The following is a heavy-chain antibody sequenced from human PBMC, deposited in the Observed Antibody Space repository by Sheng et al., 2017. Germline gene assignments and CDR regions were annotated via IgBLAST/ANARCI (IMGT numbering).Heavy chain of an antibody. Sequence: EVQLVESGGGLIQPGGSLRLSCAASGFTVSSNYMSWVRQAPGKGLEWVSVIYSGGSTYYADSVKGRFTISRDNSKNTLYLQMNSLRAEDTAVYYCARDRFGEGSLRAFDIWGQGTMVTVSS. D-gene: IGHD3-10*01. CDR1: GFTVSSNY. J-gene: IGHJ3*02. CDR2: IYSGGST. CDR3: ARDRFGEGSLRAFDI. V-gene: IGHV3-53*01.